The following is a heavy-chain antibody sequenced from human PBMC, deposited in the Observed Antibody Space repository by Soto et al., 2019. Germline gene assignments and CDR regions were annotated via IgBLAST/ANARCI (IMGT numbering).Heavy chain of an antibody. J-gene: IGHJ6*02. Sequence: SVKVSCKASGGTFSSYAISWVRQAPGQGLEWMGGIIPIFGTANYAQKFQGRVTITADKSTSTAYMELSSLRSEDTAVYYCARSSYGYPPSYYYGMDVWGQGTTVTVSS. V-gene: IGHV1-69*06. D-gene: IGHD5-18*01. CDR1: GGTFSSYA. CDR3: ARSSYGYPPSYYYGMDV. CDR2: IIPIFGTA.